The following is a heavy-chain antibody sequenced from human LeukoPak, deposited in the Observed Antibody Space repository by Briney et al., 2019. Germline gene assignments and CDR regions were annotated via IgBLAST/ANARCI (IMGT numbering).Heavy chain of an antibody. V-gene: IGHV3-30*04. Sequence: GRSLRLSCVASGFTFSNYAVHWVRQAPGKGLEWVAAISYGGSNKYYADSVKGRFTISRDNSKNTLYLQIISLRAEDTAVYYCARGQFRLSDYDSSGFDYWGQGTLVTVSS. CDR3: ARGQFRLSDYDSSGFDY. CDR1: GFTFSNYA. CDR2: ISYGGSNK. D-gene: IGHD3-22*01. J-gene: IGHJ4*02.